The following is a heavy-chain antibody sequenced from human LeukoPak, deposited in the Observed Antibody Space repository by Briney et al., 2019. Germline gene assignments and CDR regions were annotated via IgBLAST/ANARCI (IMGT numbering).Heavy chain of an antibody. Sequence: GGSLRLSCAASGFTFSTSWMSWVRQAPGKGLEWVANIKQDGSEKYYVDSVKGRFTISRDNAKNSLYLQTNSLRAEDTAVYYCATSYSTMVRDHAFDIWGQGTMVTVSS. CDR3: ATSYSTMVRDHAFDI. CDR2: IKQDGSEK. D-gene: IGHD3-10*01. V-gene: IGHV3-7*01. J-gene: IGHJ3*02. CDR1: GFTFSTSW.